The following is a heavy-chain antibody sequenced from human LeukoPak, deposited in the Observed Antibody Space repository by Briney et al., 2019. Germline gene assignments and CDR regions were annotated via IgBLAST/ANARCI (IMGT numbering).Heavy chain of an antibody. CDR1: GYTFTGYY. V-gene: IGHV1-2*06. J-gene: IGHJ4*02. CDR3: ARVDYYDSGGQFDY. D-gene: IGHD3-22*01. Sequence: AASVKVSCKASGYTFTGYYMHWVRQAPRQGLEWMGRINPNSGGTNYAQKFQGRVTMTRDTSISTAYMELSRLRSDDTAVYYCARVDYYDSGGQFDYWGQGTLVTVSS. CDR2: INPNSGGT.